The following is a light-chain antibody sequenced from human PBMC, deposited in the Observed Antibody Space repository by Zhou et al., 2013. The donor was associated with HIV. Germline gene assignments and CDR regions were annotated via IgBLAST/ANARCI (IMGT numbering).Light chain of an antibody. CDR3: QQHTNWPPEVT. Sequence: ETVLTQSPAILSLSPGEKAALSCRASQSVDYELAWYQQKPGQAPRLLIYDASNRATGIPARFSGSGSGTDFTLTISSLEPEDFAVYFCQQHTNWPPEVTFGGGTKVDIK. J-gene: IGKJ4*01. CDR2: DAS. CDR1: QSVDYE. V-gene: IGKV3-11*01.